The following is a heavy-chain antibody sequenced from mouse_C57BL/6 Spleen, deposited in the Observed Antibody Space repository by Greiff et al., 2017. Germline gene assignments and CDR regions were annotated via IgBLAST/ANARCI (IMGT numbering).Heavy chain of an antibody. Sequence: VHVKQSGPVLVKPGASVKMSCKASGYTFTDYYMNWVKQSHGKSLEWIGVINPYNGGTSYNQKFKGKATLTVDTSSSTAYMELNSLTSEDSAVYYCASAQFDYWGQGTTVTVSA. CDR2: INPYNGGT. V-gene: IGHV1-19*01. CDR1: GYTFTDYY. CDR3: ASAQFDY. J-gene: IGHJ2*01.